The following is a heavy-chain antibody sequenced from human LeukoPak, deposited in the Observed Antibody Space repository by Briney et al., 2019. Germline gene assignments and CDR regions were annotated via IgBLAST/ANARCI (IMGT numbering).Heavy chain of an antibody. D-gene: IGHD2-2*01. CDR3: AREDIVVVPAAILVYYYYYMDV. Sequence: SETLSLTCSVSGDSISTSSYYWGWIRQPPGKGLEWIGTIYYSGSTYYNPSLTSRVTISVDTSKNQFSLKLSSVTAADTAVYYCAREDIVVVPAAILVYYYYYMDVWGKGTTVTISS. CDR2: IYYSGST. V-gene: IGHV4-39*07. CDR1: GDSISTSSYY. J-gene: IGHJ6*03.